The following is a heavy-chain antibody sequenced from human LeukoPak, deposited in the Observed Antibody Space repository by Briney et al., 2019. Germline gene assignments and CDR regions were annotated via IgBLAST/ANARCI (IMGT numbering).Heavy chain of an antibody. V-gene: IGHV4-59*08. CDR1: GGSMSSYY. CDR2: IYYSGST. CDR3: ARLDSTGYYYFDY. D-gene: IGHD6-19*01. Sequence: SETLSLTCTVSGGSMSSYYWSWIRQPPGKGLEWIGYIYYSGSTDYYPSLKGRVTVSVDTSKNQFSLKLSSVTAADTAVYYCARLDSTGYYYFDYWGQGTLVTVSS. J-gene: IGHJ4*02.